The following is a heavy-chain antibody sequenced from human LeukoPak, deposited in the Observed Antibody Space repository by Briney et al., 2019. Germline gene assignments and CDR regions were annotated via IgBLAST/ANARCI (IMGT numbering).Heavy chain of an antibody. D-gene: IGHD2-15*01. CDR1: GFTFGSSY. CDR2: FYRGDST. Sequence: PGGSLRLSCAASGFTFGSSYMYWVRQAPGKGLEWVSFFYRGDSTYYAESVRGRFTISRDNSKNTLYLLMNSLIPEDTAVYYCAREVVSSPSYFDSWGQGTLVTVSS. CDR3: AREVVSSPSYFDS. J-gene: IGHJ4*02. V-gene: IGHV3-53*01.